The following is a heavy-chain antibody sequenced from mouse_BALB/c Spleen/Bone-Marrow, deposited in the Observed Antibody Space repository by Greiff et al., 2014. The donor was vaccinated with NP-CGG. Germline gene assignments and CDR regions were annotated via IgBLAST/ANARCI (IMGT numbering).Heavy chain of an antibody. J-gene: IGHJ4*01. V-gene: IGHV14-3*02. CDR3: AIYYGNYYAMDY. CDR2: IDPANGNT. D-gene: IGHD2-1*01. Sequence: VQLKESGAELVKPGASVKLSCTASGFNIKDTYMHWVKQRPEQGLEWIGRIDPANGNTKYDPKFQGKATITADTSSNTAYLQLGSLTSEDTAVYYCAIYYGNYYAMDYWGQGTSVTVSS. CDR1: GFNIKDTY.